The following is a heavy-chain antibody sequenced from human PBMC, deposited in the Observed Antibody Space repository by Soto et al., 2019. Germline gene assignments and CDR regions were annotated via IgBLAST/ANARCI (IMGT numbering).Heavy chain of an antibody. Sequence: ASVKVSCKASGYPFTTYHLHWVRQAPGQGLEWMGIVYVTGTGTRSAQKFQGRLTMTRDRSTSTVYMELSSLRSEDTAVYYCARPEGYGSGSYYFDSWGQGTLGTVSS. J-gene: IGHJ4*02. V-gene: IGHV1-46*01. CDR3: ARPEGYGSGSYYFDS. CDR1: GYPFTTYH. D-gene: IGHD3-10*01. CDR2: VYVTGTGT.